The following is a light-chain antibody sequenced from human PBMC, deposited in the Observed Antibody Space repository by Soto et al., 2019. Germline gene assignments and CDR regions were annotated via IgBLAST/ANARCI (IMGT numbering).Light chain of an antibody. CDR3: QHYDNWPPRT. Sequence: EIVLSQSPGTLSLSPGERATLSCRASHSVSRSYLAWYQQTPGQAPRLFLYGASTRATGISVRFSGSGSGTEFTLTISSLQSEDFAVYYCQHYDNWPPRTFGQGTK. V-gene: IGKV3-15*01. CDR1: HSVSRSY. CDR2: GAS. J-gene: IGKJ1*01.